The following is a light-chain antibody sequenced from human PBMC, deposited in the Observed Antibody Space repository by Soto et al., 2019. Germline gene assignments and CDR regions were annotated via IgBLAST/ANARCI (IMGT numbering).Light chain of an antibody. CDR3: LQHNSYPLP. CDR1: HNINYY. V-gene: IGKV1-17*03. CDR2: SAS. Sequence: DIQMTQSPSAMSASVGDRVTISCRASHNINYYLAWFQQKPGKVPKRLIYSASSLQSGVPSRFSGSGSGTEFPLTITGLQPEDTAIYYCLQHNSYPLPFGGGTKVEIK. J-gene: IGKJ4*01.